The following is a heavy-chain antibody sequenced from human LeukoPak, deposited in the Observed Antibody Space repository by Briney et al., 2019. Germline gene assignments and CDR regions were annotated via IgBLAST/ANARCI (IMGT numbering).Heavy chain of an antibody. CDR3: ARAPWAAAGPDS. D-gene: IGHD6-13*01. V-gene: IGHV4-59*01. CDR2: MHYSGSH. J-gene: IGHJ4*02. CDR1: GDSISSYY. Sequence: SETLSLTCTVSGDSISSYYWSWIRQPPGKGLEWIGYMHYSGSHDYNPSLKSRVSISVDTSKNQVSLKVSSVTAADTAVYYCARAPWAAAGPDSWGQGTLVIVSS.